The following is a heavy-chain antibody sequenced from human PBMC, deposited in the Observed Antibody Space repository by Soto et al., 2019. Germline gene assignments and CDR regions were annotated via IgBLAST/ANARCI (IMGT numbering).Heavy chain of an antibody. CDR1: GGTFSSYA. CDR3: ARVTLGYCSGGSCYGDFDI. V-gene: IGHV1-69*13. J-gene: IGHJ3*02. D-gene: IGHD2-15*01. CDR2: IIPIFGTA. Sequence: GASVKVCCKASGGTFSSYAISWVRQAPGQGLEWMGGIIPIFGTANYAQKFQGRVTITADESTSTAYMELSSLRSEDTAVYYCARVTLGYCSGGSCYGDFDIWGQGPMVTVSS.